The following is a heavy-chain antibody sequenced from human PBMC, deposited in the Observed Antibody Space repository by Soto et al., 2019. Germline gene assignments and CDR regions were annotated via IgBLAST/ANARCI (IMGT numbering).Heavy chain of an antibody. J-gene: IGHJ6*02. Sequence: QAQLVESGGGVVQPGRSLRLSCEASGYSFSNYGMHWVRQAPGKGLEWVAAISYDGITKYYSDSLKGRFTISKDNSKNTLYLEMNSLRPDDTAVYYCAKDMTRFLAWPHYFRGLDVWGQGTTVTVSS. V-gene: IGHV3-30*18. CDR1: GYSFSNYG. CDR3: AKDMTRFLAWPHYFRGLDV. D-gene: IGHD3-3*01. CDR2: ISYDGITK.